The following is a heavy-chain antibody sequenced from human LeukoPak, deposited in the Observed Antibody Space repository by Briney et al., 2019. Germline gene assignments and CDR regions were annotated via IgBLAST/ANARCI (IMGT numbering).Heavy chain of an antibody. CDR3: ARRGWYFDV. CDR2: SHVTGKT. Sequence: SETLSVTCSVSGDSISDYSWSWIRQPPGKALEWIGYSHVTGKTYYNPSLNSRVTISIDTSKNQFFLSLTSVTAADTAMYFCARRGWYFDVWGRGTLVTVSS. V-gene: IGHV4-59*08. J-gene: IGHJ2*01. CDR1: GDSISDYS.